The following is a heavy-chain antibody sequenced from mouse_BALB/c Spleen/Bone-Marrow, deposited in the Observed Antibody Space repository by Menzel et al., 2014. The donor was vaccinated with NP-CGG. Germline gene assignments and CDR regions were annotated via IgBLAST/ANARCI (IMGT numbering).Heavy chain of an antibody. CDR3: ARDSNDY. Sequence: EVKVEESGGGLVQPGGSLKLSCAASGFTFSSYGMSWVRQTPDKRLELVATINSNGGSTYYPDSVKGRFTISRDNAKNTLYLQMSSLKSEDTAVYYCARDSNDYWGQGTSLTVSS. CDR2: INSNGGST. V-gene: IGHV5-6-3*01. J-gene: IGHJ2*02. CDR1: GFTFSSYG.